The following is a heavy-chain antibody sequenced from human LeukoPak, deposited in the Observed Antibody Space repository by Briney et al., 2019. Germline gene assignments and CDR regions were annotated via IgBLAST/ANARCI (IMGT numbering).Heavy chain of an antibody. CDR2: IYTSGST. V-gene: IGHV4-61*02. D-gene: IGHD1-1*01. CDR1: GGSIRSGSYY. CDR3: ARDNWNDPNWFDP. Sequence: SETLSLTCTVSGGSIRSGSYYWSWIRQPARKGLEWIGRIYTSGSTNYNPSLKSRVTISVDTSKNQFSLKLSSVTAADTAVYYCARDNWNDPNWFDPWGQGTMVTVSS. J-gene: IGHJ5*02.